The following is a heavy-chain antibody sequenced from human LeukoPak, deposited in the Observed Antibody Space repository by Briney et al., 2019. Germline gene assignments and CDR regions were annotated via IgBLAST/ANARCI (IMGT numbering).Heavy chain of an antibody. D-gene: IGHD3-10*01. CDR1: GGSISSYY. CDR3: ATSYGSGTPVLDY. CDR2: IYYSGST. J-gene: IGHJ4*02. Sequence: SETLSLTCTVSGGSISSYYWSWIRQPPGKGLEWIGYIYYSGSTNYNPSLKSRVTISVDTSKNQFSLKLSSVTAADTGVYYCATSYGSGTPVLDYWGQGTLVTVSS. V-gene: IGHV4-59*01.